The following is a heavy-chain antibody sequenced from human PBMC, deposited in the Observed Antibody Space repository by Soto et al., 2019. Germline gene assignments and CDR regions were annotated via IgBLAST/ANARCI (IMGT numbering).Heavy chain of an antibody. V-gene: IGHV2-5*02. CDR3: AHRPDTIIAARPRNWFEP. CDR1: GFSLSTSGVG. D-gene: IGHD6-6*01. CDR2: IYWDDDK. Sequence: SGPTLVNPTQTLTLTRTFSGFSLSTSGVGVGWIRQPPGKALEWLALIYWDDDKRYSPSLKSRLTITKDTSKNQVVLTMTNMDPVDTATYYCAHRPDTIIAARPRNWFEPWGQGTLVTVSS. J-gene: IGHJ5*02.